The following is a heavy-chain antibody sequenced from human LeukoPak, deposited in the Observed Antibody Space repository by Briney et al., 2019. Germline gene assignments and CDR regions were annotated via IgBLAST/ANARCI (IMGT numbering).Heavy chain of an antibody. V-gene: IGHV3-23*01. Sequence: GGSLRLSCAASGFTFSSYAMSWVRQAPGKGLEWVSAISGSGGSTYYADSVKGRFTISRDNSKNTLYLQMNSLRAEDTAVYYCAKLDTATAAYYCYYMDVWGKGTTVTVSS. CDR1: GFTFSSYA. D-gene: IGHD5-18*01. J-gene: IGHJ6*03. CDR3: AKLDTATAAYYCYYMDV. CDR2: ISGSGGST.